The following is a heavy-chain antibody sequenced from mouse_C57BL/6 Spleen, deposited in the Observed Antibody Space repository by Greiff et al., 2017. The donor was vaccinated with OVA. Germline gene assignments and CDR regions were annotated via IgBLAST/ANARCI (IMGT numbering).Heavy chain of an antibody. J-gene: IGHJ2*01. CDR1: GFTFSNYW. D-gene: IGHD3-2*02. V-gene: IGHV6-3*01. CDR3: TRQLRLDFDY. CDR2: IRLKSDNYAT. Sequence: EVMLVESGGGLVQPGGSMKLSCVASGFTFSNYWMNWVRQSPEKGLEWVAQIRLKSDNYATHYAESVKGRFTISRDDSKSSVYLQMNNLRAEDTGIYYCTRQLRLDFDYWGQGTTLTVS.